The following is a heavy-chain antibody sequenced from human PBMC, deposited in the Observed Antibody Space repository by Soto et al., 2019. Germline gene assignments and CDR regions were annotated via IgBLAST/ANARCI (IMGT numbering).Heavy chain of an antibody. CDR3: ARGEGGSSSYYYYYGMDV. J-gene: IGHJ6*02. V-gene: IGHV4-34*01. Sequence: SETLSLTCAVYGGSFSGYYWSWIRQPPGKGLEWIGEINHSGSTNYNPSLKSRVTISVDTSKNQFSLKLSSVTAADTAVYYCARGEGGSSSYYYYYGMDVWGQGTTVTVSS. CDR2: INHSGST. D-gene: IGHD6-6*01. CDR1: GGSFSGYY.